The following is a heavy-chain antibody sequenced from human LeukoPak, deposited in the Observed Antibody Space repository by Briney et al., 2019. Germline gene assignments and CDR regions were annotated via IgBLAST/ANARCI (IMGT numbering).Heavy chain of an antibody. CDR2: INHSGST. D-gene: IGHD1-26*01. CDR1: GGAFSGYD. V-gene: IGHV4-34*01. CDR3: ARVGSYYRNYYMDV. J-gene: IGHJ6*03. Sequence: SQTLSLTCAVYGGAFSGYDWSWIRQPPGKGREGSGEINHSGSTNYNPPLKSRVTISVDTSKNQFSLKLSSVTAADTAVYYCARVGSYYRNYYMDVWGTGTPVTVSS.